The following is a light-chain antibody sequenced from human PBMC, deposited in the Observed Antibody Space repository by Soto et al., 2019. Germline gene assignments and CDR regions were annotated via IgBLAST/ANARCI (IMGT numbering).Light chain of an antibody. CDR1: QYISSW. Sequence: DIQMTQSPSTLSASVGDRVTITCRASQYISSWLAWYQQKPGKVPKALIYDVSSLESGVPSRFSGGGSGAEFTLTINSLQSEDFAVYYCQPYNNWPLTFGGGTKVDIK. J-gene: IGKJ4*01. CDR2: DVS. V-gene: IGKV1-5*01. CDR3: QPYNNWPLT.